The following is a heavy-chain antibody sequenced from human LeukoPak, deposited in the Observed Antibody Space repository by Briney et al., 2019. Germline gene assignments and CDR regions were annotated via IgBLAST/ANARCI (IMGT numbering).Heavy chain of an antibody. Sequence: PAETLSLTCTVSGGPISSYQWSWIRQPPGKGLEWIGNIYYSGSANYNPSLKSRVIISVDTSKNQFSLKLSSVTAADTAVYYCAREGAEWLLLRTGLDPWGQGTLVTVSS. CDR3: AREGAEWLLLRTGLDP. J-gene: IGHJ5*02. V-gene: IGHV4-59*12. D-gene: IGHD3-22*01. CDR2: IYYSGSA. CDR1: GGPISSYQ.